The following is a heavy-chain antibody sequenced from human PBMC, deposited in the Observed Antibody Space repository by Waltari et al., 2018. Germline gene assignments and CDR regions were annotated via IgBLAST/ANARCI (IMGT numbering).Heavy chain of an antibody. D-gene: IGHD3-3*01. CDR2: ISGMGGST. V-gene: IGHV3-23*04. CDR3: AKDVPDYDFWSGYGDY. Sequence: EVQLVESGGGLVQPGGSLRLSCAASGFTFSSYAMSWVRQAPGKGLEWVSAISGMGGSTYYADSVKGRFTISRDNSKNTLYLQMNSLRAEDTAVYYCAKDVPDYDFWSGYGDYWGQGTLVTVSS. CDR1: GFTFSSYA. J-gene: IGHJ4*02.